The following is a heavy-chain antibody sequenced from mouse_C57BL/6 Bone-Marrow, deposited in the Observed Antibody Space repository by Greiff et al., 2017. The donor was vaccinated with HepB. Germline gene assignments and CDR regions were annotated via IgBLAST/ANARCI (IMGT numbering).Heavy chain of an antibody. Sequence: DVKLVESGGGLVKPGGSLKLSCAASGFTFSSYAMSWVRQTPEKRLEWVATISDGGSYTYYPDNVKGRFTISRDNAKNNLYLQMSHLKSEDTAMYYCARVTTYYFDYWGQGTTLTVSS. CDR3: ARVTTYYFDY. V-gene: IGHV5-4*03. J-gene: IGHJ2*01. CDR1: GFTFSSYA. CDR2: ISDGGSYT. D-gene: IGHD2-2*01.